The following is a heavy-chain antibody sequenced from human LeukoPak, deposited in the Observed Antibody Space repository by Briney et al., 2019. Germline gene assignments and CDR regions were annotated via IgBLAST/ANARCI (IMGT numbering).Heavy chain of an antibody. CDR3: ARTSRITMIVVGAFDI. CDR2: IYSGGST. CDR1: GFTVSNNY. D-gene: IGHD3-22*01. V-gene: IGHV3-66*01. Sequence: GGSLRLSCAASGFTVSNNYMRWVRQAPGKGLEWVSLIYSGGSTYYADSVKGRFIISRDNSKNTLYLQMNSLRAEDTAVYYCARTSRITMIVVGAFDIWGQGTMVTVSS. J-gene: IGHJ3*02.